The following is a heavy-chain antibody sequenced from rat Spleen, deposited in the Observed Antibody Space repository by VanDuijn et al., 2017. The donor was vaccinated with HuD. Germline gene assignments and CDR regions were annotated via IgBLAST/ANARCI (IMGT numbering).Heavy chain of an antibody. J-gene: IGHJ2*01. CDR1: GFTFSDYY. Sequence: EVQLVESGGGLVQPGRSLKLSCAASGFTFSDYYMAWVRQAPKKGLEWVASISYEGSSTYYGDSVKGRFTISRDNAKSTRYLQMNSLRSEDTATYYCARDHYYSYWGQGVMVTVSS. CDR2: ISYEGSST. V-gene: IGHV5-22*01. CDR3: ARDHYYSY. D-gene: IGHD1-1*01.